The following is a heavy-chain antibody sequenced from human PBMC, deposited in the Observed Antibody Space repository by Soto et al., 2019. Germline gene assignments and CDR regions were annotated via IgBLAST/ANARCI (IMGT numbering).Heavy chain of an antibody. CDR3: ARFVVYLGAFDI. Sequence: GGSMILSCAASGFTLSSYAMRWVRQAPGKGLEWVAAVSGSGGGKNYVDSVKGRFTISRDNAKNSLYLQMSSLRAEDTAVYYCARFVVYLGAFDIWGQGTMVTVSS. CDR1: GFTLSSYA. D-gene: IGHD2-21*01. J-gene: IGHJ3*02. CDR2: VSGSGGGK. V-gene: IGHV3-23*01.